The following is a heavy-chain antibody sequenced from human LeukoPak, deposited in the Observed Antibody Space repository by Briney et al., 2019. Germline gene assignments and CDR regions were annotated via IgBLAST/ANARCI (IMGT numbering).Heavy chain of an antibody. Sequence: PGRSLRLSCAASGFTFSSYGMHWVRQAPGKGLEWVAVIWYDGSNKYYADSVKGRFTISRDNSKNSLYLQMNSLRTEDTALYYCAKDISGYGSGHPGPWGQGTLVTVSS. CDR3: AKDISGYGSGHPGP. J-gene: IGHJ5*02. V-gene: IGHV3-33*03. CDR1: GFTFSSYG. CDR2: IWYDGSNK. D-gene: IGHD6-19*01.